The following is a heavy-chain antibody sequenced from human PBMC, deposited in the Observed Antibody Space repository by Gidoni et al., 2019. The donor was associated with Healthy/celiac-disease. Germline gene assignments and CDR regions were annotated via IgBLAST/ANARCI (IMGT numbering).Heavy chain of an antibody. V-gene: IGHV1-69*01. CDR1: VGTFSSYA. CDR3: ASSGRYYDSSGYPGDFQH. D-gene: IGHD3-22*01. Sequence: QVQLVQSGPAATKPGSSVKVSCQAAVGTFSSYAISWVRQAPGQGLEWLGGIIPIFGTANYAQKFQGRVTITADESTSTAYMELSSLRSEDTAVYYCASSGRYYDSSGYPGDFQHWGQGTLVTVSS. J-gene: IGHJ1*01. CDR2: IIPIFGTA.